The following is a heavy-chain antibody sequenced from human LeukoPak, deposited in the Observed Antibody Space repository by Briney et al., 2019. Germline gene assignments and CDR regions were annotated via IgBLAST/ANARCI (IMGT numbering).Heavy chain of an antibody. J-gene: IGHJ4*02. V-gene: IGHV4-39*01. CDR2: IYYSGST. CDR1: GCSISSTTSN. Sequence: SETLRLTCAASGCSISSTTSNWVWLPPPPGQGLVWIGRIYYSGSTFYNPSLKSRVTISVDTSKNQLSLRLSSVTAADTAVYYCARHGSTDYFDYWGQGTLVTVSS. D-gene: IGHD2-2*03. CDR3: ARHGSTDYFDY.